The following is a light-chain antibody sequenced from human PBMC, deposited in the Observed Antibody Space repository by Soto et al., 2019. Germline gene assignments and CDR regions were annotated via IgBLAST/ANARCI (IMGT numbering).Light chain of an antibody. CDR3: QQRNRWPPVT. V-gene: IGKV3-11*01. CDR1: PSVSNS. CDR2: DAF. Sequence: ESVLTQSPATLSLSPGERATLSCRARPSVSNSLAWYQHKPGQAPGLLIYDAFNRATGVPTRFSGSGSGTDFTLTISSLEPEDFAVYYCQQRNRWPPVTFGGGTRVEIK. J-gene: IGKJ4*01.